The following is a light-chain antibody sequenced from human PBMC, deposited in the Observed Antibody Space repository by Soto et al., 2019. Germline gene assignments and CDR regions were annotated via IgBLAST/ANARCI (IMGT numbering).Light chain of an antibody. CDR1: QSVLHSNGYNY. Sequence: DIVMTQSPLSLPVTPGEPASISCRSSQSVLHSNGYNYLDWYLQKPGQSPQLLIYLGSNRASGVPDRFSGSGSGTDFTLSISSLQPEDFATYYCQQSYSGPLTFGGGTKVDIK. CDR3: QQSYSGPLT. V-gene: IGKV2-28*01. J-gene: IGKJ4*01. CDR2: LGS.